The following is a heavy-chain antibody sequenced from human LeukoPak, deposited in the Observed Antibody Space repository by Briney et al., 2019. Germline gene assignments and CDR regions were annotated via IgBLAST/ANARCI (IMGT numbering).Heavy chain of an antibody. J-gene: IGHJ4*02. D-gene: IGHD4-17*01. V-gene: IGHV3-74*01. CDR2: INSDGSST. CDR1: GFTFSNSW. Sequence: GGSLRLSCAASGFTFSNSWMHWVRQAPGRGLVWVSRINSDGSSTGYADSVKDRFTISRDNAKNTLYLQMNSLRAEDTAVYYCAGARSYGDYVYWGQGTLVTVSS. CDR3: AGARSYGDYVY.